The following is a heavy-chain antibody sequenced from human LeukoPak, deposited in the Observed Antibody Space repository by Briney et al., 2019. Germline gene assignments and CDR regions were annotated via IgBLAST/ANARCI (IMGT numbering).Heavy chain of an antibody. D-gene: IGHD3-22*01. V-gene: IGHV3-66*01. Sequence: GGSLRLSCAASGYIVSSYYMNWVRQAPGKGLEWVSVIYCGGSTYYADSVKGRFTISRDNSKNTLYLQMNSRRAEDAAVYYCARDANYYYNSGDYYHDAFDIWGQGTMVTVSS. CDR3: ARDANYYYNSGDYYHDAFDI. CDR1: GYIVSSYY. J-gene: IGHJ3*02. CDR2: IYCGGST.